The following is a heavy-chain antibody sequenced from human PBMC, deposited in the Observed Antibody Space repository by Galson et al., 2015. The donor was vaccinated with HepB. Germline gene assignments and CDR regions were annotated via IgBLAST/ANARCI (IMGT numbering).Heavy chain of an antibody. CDR1: GYTFTTYA. D-gene: IGHD3-10*01. Sequence: SVKVSCKASGYTFTTYAMHWVRQAPGQRLEWMGWINAGNGNTKYSQKFQGRVTITADESTSTAYMELSSLRSEDTAVYYCARGSENYYGSGSYVGDFPMDAFDIWGQGTMVTVSS. CDR3: ARGSENYYGSGSYVGDFPMDAFDI. V-gene: IGHV1-3*01. J-gene: IGHJ3*02. CDR2: INAGNGNT.